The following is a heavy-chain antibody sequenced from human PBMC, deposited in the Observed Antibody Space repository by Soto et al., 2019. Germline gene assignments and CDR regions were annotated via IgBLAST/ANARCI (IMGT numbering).Heavy chain of an antibody. Sequence: QVQLQQWGAGLLKPSETLSLTCAVYGGSFSGYYWSWIRQPPGKGLEWIGEINHSGSTNYNPSLKSRVTISVDTSKNQFSLKLSSVTAADTAVYYCARFEEGFGLENWGQGTLVTVSS. CDR1: GGSFSGYY. CDR2: INHSGST. V-gene: IGHV4-34*01. CDR3: ARFEEGFGLEN. J-gene: IGHJ4*02. D-gene: IGHD3-10*01.